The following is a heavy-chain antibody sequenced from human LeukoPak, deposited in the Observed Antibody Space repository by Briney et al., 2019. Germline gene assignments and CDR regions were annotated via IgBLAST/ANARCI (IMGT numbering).Heavy chain of an antibody. J-gene: IGHJ2*01. CDR2: IYYSGST. Sequence: PSETLSLTRTVSGGSLSSYYWSWIRQPPGKGLEWIGYIYYSGSTNYNPSLKSRVTISVDTSKNQFSLKLSSVTAADTAVYYCARLVVKLSPPFDLWGRGALVTVSS. V-gene: IGHV4-59*01. D-gene: IGHD2-15*01. CDR1: GGSLSSYY. CDR3: ARLVVKLSPPFDL.